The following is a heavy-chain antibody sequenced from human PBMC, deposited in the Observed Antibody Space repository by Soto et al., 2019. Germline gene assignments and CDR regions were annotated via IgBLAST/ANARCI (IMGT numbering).Heavy chain of an antibody. V-gene: IGHV1-24*01. J-gene: IGHJ4*02. CDR3: ATAHRVGIAVAGPLDY. D-gene: IGHD6-19*01. CDR1: GYTLTELS. Sequence: GASVKVSCKVSGYTLTELSMHWVRQAPGKGLEWMGGFDPEDGETIYAQKFQGRVTMTEDTSTDTAYMELSSLRSEDTAVYYCATAHRVGIAVAGPLDYWGQGTLVTVSS. CDR2: FDPEDGET.